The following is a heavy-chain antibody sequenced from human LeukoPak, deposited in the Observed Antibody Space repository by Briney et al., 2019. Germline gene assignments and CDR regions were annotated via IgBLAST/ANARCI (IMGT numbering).Heavy chain of an antibody. J-gene: IGHJ6*03. V-gene: IGHV4-59*01. CDR1: GGLISSYY. Sequence: PSETLSLTCTVSGGLISSYYWSWIRQPPGKGLEWIGCSHYSGSTNYNPSLKSRVTISVDTSKNQFSLKLSSVTAADTAVYYCARLGPTGYYYMDVWGKGTTVTVSS. CDR3: ARLGPTGYYYMDV. CDR2: SHYSGST. D-gene: IGHD4-17*01.